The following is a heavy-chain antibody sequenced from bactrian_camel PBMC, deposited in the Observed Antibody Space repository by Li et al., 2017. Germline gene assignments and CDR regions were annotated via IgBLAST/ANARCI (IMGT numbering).Heavy chain of an antibody. Sequence: HVQLVESGGGSVQAGGSLRLSCVVSGGTYESNCMGWYRQIPDKECELVSRINSDGGTYYADSVKGRFAITQDNAKNTVFLQMNALKPEDTAMYYCGLYPRPESQPSSCGRPGGYEYSYWGQGTQVTVS. CDR2: INSDGGT. CDR1: GGTYESNC. V-gene: IGHV3S53*01. CDR3: GLYPRPESQPSSCGRPGGYEYSY. J-gene: IGHJ4*01. D-gene: IGHD1*01.